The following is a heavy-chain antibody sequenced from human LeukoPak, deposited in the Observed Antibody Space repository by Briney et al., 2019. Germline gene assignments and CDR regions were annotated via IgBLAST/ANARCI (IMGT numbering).Heavy chain of an antibody. CDR2: IYYTGST. CDR3: ARLHYGGNYGYYYYMDV. J-gene: IGHJ6*03. Sequence: SETLSLTCTVSGGSISSSSYYWGWIRQPPGKGLEWIGSIYYTGSTYYNPSLKSRVTISVDTSKNQFSLKLSSVTAADTAVYYCARLHYGGNYGYYYYMDVWAKGPRSPSP. CDR1: GGSISSSSYY. V-gene: IGHV4-39*01. D-gene: IGHD4-23*01.